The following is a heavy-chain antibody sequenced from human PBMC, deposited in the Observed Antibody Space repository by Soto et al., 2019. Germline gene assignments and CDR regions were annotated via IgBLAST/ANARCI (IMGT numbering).Heavy chain of an antibody. CDR1: GGSISSGDYY. CDR3: ARVFDSSAYRFDP. CDR2: IYYSGST. Sequence: SETLSLTCTVSGGSISSGDYYWNWIRQPPGKGLEWIGYIYYSGSTYYNPSLKSRVTISVDTSKNQFSPELSSVTAADTAVYYCARVFDSSAYRFDPWGQGTLVTLSS. V-gene: IGHV4-30-4*01. J-gene: IGHJ5*02. D-gene: IGHD3-22*01.